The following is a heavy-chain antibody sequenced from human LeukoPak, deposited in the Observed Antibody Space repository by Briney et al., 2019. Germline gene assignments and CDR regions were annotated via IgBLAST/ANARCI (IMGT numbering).Heavy chain of an antibody. J-gene: IGHJ4*02. CDR2: ISAYNGNT. D-gene: IGHD3-3*01. Sequence: ASVKVSCKASGYTFTSYGISWVRQAPGQGLEWMGGISAYNGNTNYAQKPQGRVTMTTDTSTSTAYMELRSLRSDDTAVYYCARGAVNPFDFWSGLSGDFDYWGQGTLVTVSS. V-gene: IGHV1-18*01. CDR3: ARGAVNPFDFWSGLSGDFDY. CDR1: GYTFTSYG.